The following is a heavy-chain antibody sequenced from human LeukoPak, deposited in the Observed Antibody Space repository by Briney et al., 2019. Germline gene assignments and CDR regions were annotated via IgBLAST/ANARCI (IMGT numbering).Heavy chain of an antibody. D-gene: IGHD1-26*01. CDR2: IIAYNGNT. J-gene: IGHJ4*02. CDR3: ATGAPWDAARDY. V-gene: IGHV1-18*01. CDR1: GYTLTTYD. Sequence: ASVTVSCEASGYTLTTYDICWVRQAPGQGLEWMGWIIAYNGNTNYAQKFQGRVTMTTDTSTSTAYMELRSLTSDDTAVYYCATGAPWDAARDYWGQGTLVTVSS.